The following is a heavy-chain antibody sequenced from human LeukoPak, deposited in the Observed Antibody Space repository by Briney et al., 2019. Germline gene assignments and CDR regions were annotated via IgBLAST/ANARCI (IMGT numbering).Heavy chain of an antibody. D-gene: IGHD1-26*01. J-gene: IGHJ3*02. CDR3: ARGEAGAFDI. V-gene: IGHV3-74*01. Sequence: GGSLRLSCAASGFVFSNNWMYWVRQAPGRGLVWVSRINSDGSSIAYADFVRGRFTISRDNARSSLYLQMNSLRVEESAVYYCARGEAGAFDIWGQGTMVIVSP. CDR2: INSDGSSI. CDR1: GFVFSNNW.